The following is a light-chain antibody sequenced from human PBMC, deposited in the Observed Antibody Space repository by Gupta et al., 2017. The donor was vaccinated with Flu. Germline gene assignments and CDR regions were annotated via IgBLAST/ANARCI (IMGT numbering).Light chain of an antibody. CDR3: PQRFLTSHT. V-gene: IGKV1-39*01. CDR1: QTVNNY. J-gene: IGKJ2*01. Sequence: DIQMTQFPPSLSASVGDRVTITCRTGQTVNNYLNWYQQKPGKAPELLIYGASTLQRGVPPRSSGSGSGPDGTLTINSLQPEDAATVYCPQRFLTSHTFGQGTKLEV. CDR2: GAS.